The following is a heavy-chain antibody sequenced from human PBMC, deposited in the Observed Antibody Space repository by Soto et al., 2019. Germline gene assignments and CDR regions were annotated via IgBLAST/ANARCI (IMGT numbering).Heavy chain of an antibody. CDR2: IVVGSGNT. CDR3: AAAGVWELRLSFRFDP. Sequence: ASVKVSCKASGFTFTSSAVQWVRQARGQRLEWIGWIVVGSGNTNYAQKFQERVTITRDMSTSTAYMELSSLRSEDTAVYYCAAAGVWELRLSFRFDPWGQGTLVTVSS. J-gene: IGHJ5*02. CDR1: GFTFTSSA. V-gene: IGHV1-58*01. D-gene: IGHD1-26*01.